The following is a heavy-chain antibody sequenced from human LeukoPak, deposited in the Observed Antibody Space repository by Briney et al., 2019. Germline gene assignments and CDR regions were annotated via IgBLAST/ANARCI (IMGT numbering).Heavy chain of an antibody. CDR3: ARDRAYHDSSGYNPRLDS. D-gene: IGHD3-22*01. CDR2: TSYDGSNK. J-gene: IGHJ4*02. Sequence: GGSLRLSCADSGFTFSSYAIHWVRQAPGKGLEWVAVTSYDGSNKYYADSVKGRFTISRDNSKNTLYLQMNSLRAEDTAVYYCARDRAYHDSSGYNPRLDSWGQGTPVTVSS. CDR1: GFTFSSYA. V-gene: IGHV3-30*04.